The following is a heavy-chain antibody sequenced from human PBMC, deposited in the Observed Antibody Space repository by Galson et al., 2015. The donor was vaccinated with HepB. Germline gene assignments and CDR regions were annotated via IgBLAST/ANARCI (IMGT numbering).Heavy chain of an antibody. J-gene: IGHJ6*02. CDR1: GYSFTSYW. D-gene: IGHD2-2*02. CDR2: IDPSDSYT. Sequence: QSGAEVKKPGESLRISCKGSGYSFTSYWISWVRQMPGKGLEWMGRIDPSDSYTNYSPSFQGHVTISADKSISTAYLQWSSLKASNTAMYYCARGDIVVVPAAIPLYYYYGMDVWGQGTTVTVSS. V-gene: IGHV5-10-1*01. CDR3: ARGDIVVVPAAIPLYYYYGMDV.